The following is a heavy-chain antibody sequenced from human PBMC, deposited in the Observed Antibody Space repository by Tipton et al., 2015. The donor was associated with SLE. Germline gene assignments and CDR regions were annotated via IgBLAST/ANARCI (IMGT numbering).Heavy chain of an antibody. CDR3: AKQLTVTTGFDY. V-gene: IGHV3-33*06. D-gene: IGHD4-17*01. J-gene: IGHJ4*02. CDR1: GFTVSGNY. Sequence: SLRLSCAASGFTVSGNYMSWVRQAPGKGLEWVAVIWYDGSNKYYADSVKGRFTISRDNSKNTLYLQMNSLRAEDTAVYYCAKQLTVTTGFDYWGQGTLVTVPS. CDR2: IWYDGSNK.